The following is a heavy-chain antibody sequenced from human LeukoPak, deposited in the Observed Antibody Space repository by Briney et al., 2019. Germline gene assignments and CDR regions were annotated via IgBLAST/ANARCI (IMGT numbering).Heavy chain of an antibody. Sequence: GGSLRLSCAASGFTFSRYAMYWVRQAPGKGLEWVTLISFDGSNKYYADSVKGRFTISRDNSKNTLYLQMNSLRAEDTAVYYCAKDSGDYLLYYFDYWGQGTLVTVSS. J-gene: IGHJ4*02. V-gene: IGHV3-30-3*01. CDR3: AKDSGDYLLYYFDY. D-gene: IGHD4-17*01. CDR2: ISFDGSNK. CDR1: GFTFSRYA.